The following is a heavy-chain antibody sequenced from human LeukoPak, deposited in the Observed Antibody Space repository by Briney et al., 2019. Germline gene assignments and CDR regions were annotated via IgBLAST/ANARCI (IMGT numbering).Heavy chain of an antibody. Sequence: ASVKVSCKASGYTFTSYDINWVRQATGQGLEWMGWMNPNSGNTGYAQEFQGRVTMTRNTSINTAYMDLGSLRSEDTAVYYCARGLGIAAAGTVRLDYWGQGNLVTVSS. D-gene: IGHD6-13*01. CDR2: MNPNSGNT. CDR1: GYTFTSYD. CDR3: ARGLGIAAAGTVRLDY. J-gene: IGHJ4*02. V-gene: IGHV1-8*01.